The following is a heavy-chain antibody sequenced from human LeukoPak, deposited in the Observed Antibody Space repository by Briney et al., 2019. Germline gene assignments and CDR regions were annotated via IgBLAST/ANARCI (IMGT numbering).Heavy chain of an antibody. CDR3: ARVGGRAAAGRVNYYFDY. CDR1: GGSFSGYY. V-gene: IGHV4-34*01. Sequence: KSSETLSLTCAVYGGSFSGYYWSWIRQPPGKGLEWIGEINHSGSTNYNPSLKSRVTISVDTSKNQFSLKLSSVTAADTAVYYCARVGGRAAAGRVNYYFDYWGQGTLVTVSS. D-gene: IGHD6-13*01. CDR2: INHSGST. J-gene: IGHJ4*02.